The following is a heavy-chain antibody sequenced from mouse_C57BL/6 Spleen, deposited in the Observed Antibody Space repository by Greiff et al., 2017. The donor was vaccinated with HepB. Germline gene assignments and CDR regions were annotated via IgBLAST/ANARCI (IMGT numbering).Heavy chain of an antibody. CDR1: GFNIKDYY. V-gene: IGHV14-1*01. J-gene: IGHJ3*01. Sequence: EVKLQESGAELVRPGASVKLSCTASGFNIKDYYMHWVKQRPEQGLEWIGRIDPEDGDTEYAPKFQGKATMTADTSSNTAYLQLSSLTSEDTAVYYCTNYYYGQLRGFAYWGQGTLVTVSA. CDR2: IDPEDGDT. D-gene: IGHD2-1*01. CDR3: TNYYYGQLRGFAY.